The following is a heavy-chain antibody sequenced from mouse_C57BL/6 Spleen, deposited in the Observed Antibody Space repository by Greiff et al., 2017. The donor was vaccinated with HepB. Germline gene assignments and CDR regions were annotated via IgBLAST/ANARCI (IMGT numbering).Heavy chain of an antibody. CDR2: IYPGSGNT. CDR1: GYTFTDYY. CDR3: ARSDYGRGYFDV. Sequence: VQLQQSGAELVRPGASVKLSCKASGYTFTDYYINWVKQRPGQGLEWIARIYPGSGNTYYNEKFKGKATLTAEKSSSTAYMQLSSLTSEDSAVYFCARSDYGRGYFDVWDTGTTVTVSS. J-gene: IGHJ1*03. D-gene: IGHD1-1*01. V-gene: IGHV1-76*01.